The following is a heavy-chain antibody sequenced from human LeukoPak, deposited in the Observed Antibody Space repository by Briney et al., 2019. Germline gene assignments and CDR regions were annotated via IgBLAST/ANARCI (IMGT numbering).Heavy chain of an antibody. CDR2: ISHSGST. D-gene: IGHD5-12*01. J-gene: IGHJ4*02. V-gene: IGHV4-34*01. CDR3: AAQYSGYVRLDY. CDR1: GGSFSGYY. Sequence: SETLSLTCAVYGGSFSGYYWSWIRQPPGKGLEWIGEISHSGSTNYNPSLKSRVAISVDTSKNQFSLKLSSVTAADTAVYYCAAQYSGYVRLDYWGQGTLVTVSS.